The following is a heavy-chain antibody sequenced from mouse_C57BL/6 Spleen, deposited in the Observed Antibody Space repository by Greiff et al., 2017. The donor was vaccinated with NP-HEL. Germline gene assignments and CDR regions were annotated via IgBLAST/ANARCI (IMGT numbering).Heavy chain of an antibody. CDR1: GFSLTSYG. CDR2: IWRGGST. Sequence: QVQLQQSGPGLVQPSQSLSITCTVSGFSLTSYGVHWVRQSPGKGLEWLGVIWRGGSTDYNAAFISSLSISKDNSKSQVFFKMNSLQADDTAIYYCARRITTVVATDYYAMDYWGQGTSVTVSS. CDR3: ARRITTVVATDYYAMDY. J-gene: IGHJ4*01. D-gene: IGHD1-1*01. V-gene: IGHV2-2*01.